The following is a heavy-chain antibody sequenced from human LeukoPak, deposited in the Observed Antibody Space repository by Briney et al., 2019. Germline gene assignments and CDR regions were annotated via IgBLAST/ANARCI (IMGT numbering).Heavy chain of an antibody. CDR3: ARGGDYGDYVDYFDY. V-gene: IGHV1-18*01. CDR2: ISAYNGNT. Sequence: ASVKVSCKASGYTFTNYGISWVRQAPGQGLEWMGWISAYNGNTNYAQKLQGRVTMTTDTSTSTAYMELRSLRSDDTAVYYCARGGDYGDYVDYFDYWGQGTLVTVSS. J-gene: IGHJ4*02. D-gene: IGHD4-17*01. CDR1: GYTFTNYG.